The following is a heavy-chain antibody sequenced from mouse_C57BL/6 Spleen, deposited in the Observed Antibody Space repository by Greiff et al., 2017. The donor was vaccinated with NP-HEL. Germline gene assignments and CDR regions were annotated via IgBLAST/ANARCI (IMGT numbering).Heavy chain of an antibody. Sequence: EVQLQESGGDLVKPGGSLKLSCAASGFTFSSYGMSWVRQTPDKRLEWVATISSGGSYTYYPDSVKGRFTISRDNAKNTLYLQMSSLKSEDTAMYYCARQGRKGDSSGTRYFDYWGQGTTLTVSS. CDR2: ISSGGSYT. D-gene: IGHD3-2*02. V-gene: IGHV5-6*01. J-gene: IGHJ2*01. CDR3: ARQGRKGDSSGTRYFDY. CDR1: GFTFSSYG.